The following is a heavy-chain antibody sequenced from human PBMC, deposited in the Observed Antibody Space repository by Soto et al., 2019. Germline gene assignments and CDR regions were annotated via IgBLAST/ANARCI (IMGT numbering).Heavy chain of an antibody. J-gene: IGHJ3*02. CDR1: GGSFSGYY. Sequence: SETLSLTCAVYGGSFSGYYWNWIRQPPGKGLEWIGEINHSGSTNYNPSLKSRVTISVDTSKNQFSLKLSSVTAADTAVYYCARGGSGWYYKGAFDIWGQGTMVTVSS. CDR3: ARGGSGWYYKGAFDI. D-gene: IGHD6-19*01. V-gene: IGHV4-34*01. CDR2: INHSGST.